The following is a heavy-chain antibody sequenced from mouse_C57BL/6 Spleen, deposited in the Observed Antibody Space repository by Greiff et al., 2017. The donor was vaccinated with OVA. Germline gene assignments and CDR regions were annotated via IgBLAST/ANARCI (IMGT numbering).Heavy chain of an antibody. CDR3: ARRGAYSNPSYAMDY. V-gene: IGHV5-9*01. D-gene: IGHD2-5*01. Sequence: EVQLVESGGGLVKPGGSLKLSCAASGFTFSSYTMSWVRQTPEKRLEWVATISGGGGNTYYPDSVKGRFTISRDNAKSTLYLQMSSLRSEDTALYYGARRGAYSNPSYAMDYWGQGTSVTVSS. CDR1: GFTFSSYT. J-gene: IGHJ4*01. CDR2: ISGGGGNT.